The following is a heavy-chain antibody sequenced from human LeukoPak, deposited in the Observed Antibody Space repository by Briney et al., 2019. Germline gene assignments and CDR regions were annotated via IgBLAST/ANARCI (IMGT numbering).Heavy chain of an antibody. J-gene: IGHJ4*02. CDR1: GFTFSSYS. D-gene: IGHD6-19*01. CDR3: ARALGYSSGWPTDY. V-gene: IGHV3-48*02. CDR2: ISSSSSNTI. Sequence: GGSLRLSCAASGFTFSSYSMNWVRQAPGKGLEWVSYISSSSSNTIYYADSVKGRFIISRDNAKNSLYLQMNSLRDEDTAVYYCARALGYSSGWPTDYWGQGTLVTVSS.